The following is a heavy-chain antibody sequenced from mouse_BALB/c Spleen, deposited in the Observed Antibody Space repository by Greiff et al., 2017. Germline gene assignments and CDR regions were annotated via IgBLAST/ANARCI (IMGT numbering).Heavy chain of an antibody. CDR3: AREAWFAY. J-gene: IGHJ3*01. CDR2: IYPGNVNT. CDR1: GYTFTSYY. Sequence: QVQLKQSGPELVKPGASVRISCKASGYTFTSYYIHWVKQRPGQGLEWIGWIYPGNVNTKYNEKFKGKATLTADKSSSTAYMELARLTSEDSAIYYCAREAWFAYWGQGTLVTVSA. V-gene: IGHV1S56*01.